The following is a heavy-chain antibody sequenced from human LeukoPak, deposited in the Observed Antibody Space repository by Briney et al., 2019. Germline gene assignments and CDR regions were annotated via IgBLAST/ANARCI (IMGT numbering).Heavy chain of an antibody. CDR1: GFTFSSYE. D-gene: IGHD3-10*01. CDR2: ISRSGSII. V-gene: IGHV3-48*03. J-gene: IGHJ4*02. Sequence: PGGSLRLSCGASGFTFSSYEVNGVRQAPGKGLEGGSYISRSGSIIYYAAPAKGRFPIPRASSKNTPPLKMNSLRAEDTAVYSCARAELSYGSGACVGYWGQGTLVTVSS. CDR3: ARAELSYGSGACVGY.